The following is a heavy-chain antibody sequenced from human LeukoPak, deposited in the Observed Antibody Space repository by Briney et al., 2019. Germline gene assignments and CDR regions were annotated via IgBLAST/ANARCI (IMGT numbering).Heavy chain of an antibody. D-gene: IGHD2-15*01. CDR1: GYTFTSYG. CDR3: ARARVYCSGGSCYPQPPDY. Sequence: ASVTVSCKASGYTFTSYGISWVRQAPGQGLEWMGWISAYNGNTNYAQKLQGRVTMTTDTSTSTAYMELRSLRSDDTAVYYCARARVYCSGGSCYPQPPDYWGQGTLVTVSS. J-gene: IGHJ4*02. V-gene: IGHV1-18*01. CDR2: ISAYNGNT.